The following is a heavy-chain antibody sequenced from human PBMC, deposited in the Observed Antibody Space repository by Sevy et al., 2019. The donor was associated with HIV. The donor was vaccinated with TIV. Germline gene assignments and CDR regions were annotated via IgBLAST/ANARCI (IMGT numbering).Heavy chain of an antibody. D-gene: IGHD4-17*01. Sequence: SETLSLTCTVSGGSISSSSYYWGWIRQPPGKGLEWFGSIYYSGSTYYNPSLKSRVTISVDTSKNQFSLKLSSVTAADTAVYYCARHGDYGGNLDFDYWGQVTLVTVSS. CDR2: IYYSGST. CDR1: GGSISSSSYY. V-gene: IGHV4-39*01. CDR3: ARHGDYGGNLDFDY. J-gene: IGHJ4*02.